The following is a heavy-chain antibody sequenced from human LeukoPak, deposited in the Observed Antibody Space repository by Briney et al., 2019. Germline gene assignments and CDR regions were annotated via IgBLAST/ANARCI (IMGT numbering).Heavy chain of an antibody. V-gene: IGHV3-23*01. CDR1: GFTFSSYA. CDR2: ISGSGGST. Sequence: GGSLRLSCAASGFTFSSYAMSWVRQAPGKGLEWVSAISGSGGSTYYADSVKGRFTISRDNAKNSLYLQMNSLRAEDTAVYYCARGGYSSDYWGQGTLVTVSS. D-gene: IGHD5-18*01. CDR3: ARGGYSSDY. J-gene: IGHJ4*02.